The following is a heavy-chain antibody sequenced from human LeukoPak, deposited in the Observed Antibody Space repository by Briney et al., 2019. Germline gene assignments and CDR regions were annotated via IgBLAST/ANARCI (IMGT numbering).Heavy chain of an antibody. CDR3: ARESPTYCSGGSCSPQNFDY. V-gene: IGHV1-8*03. CDR1: GYTFTNYD. Sequence: ASVKVSCKTSGYTFTNYDINWVRQATGQGLEWMGWMNPNSGNTGYAQKFQGRVTITADKSTSTAYMELSSLRSEDTAVYYCARESPTYCSGGSCSPQNFDYWGQGTLVTVSS. J-gene: IGHJ4*02. D-gene: IGHD2-15*01. CDR2: MNPNSGNT.